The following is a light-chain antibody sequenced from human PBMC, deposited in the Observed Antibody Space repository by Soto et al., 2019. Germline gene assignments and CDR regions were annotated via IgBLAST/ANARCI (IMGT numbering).Light chain of an antibody. V-gene: IGKV3D-20*01. CDR1: QSVGSSY. Sequence: EIVLTQSPATLSLSPGEGATLSCGASQSVGSSYLAWYQQKPGLAPRLLIYDASSRATGIPDRFSGSGSGTDFTLTISRLEPEDFAVYYCHQYRSIPFTFGPGTKVDIK. CDR3: HQYRSIPFT. CDR2: DAS. J-gene: IGKJ3*01.